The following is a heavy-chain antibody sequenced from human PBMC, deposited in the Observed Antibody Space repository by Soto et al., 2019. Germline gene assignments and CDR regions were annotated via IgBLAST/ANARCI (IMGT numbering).Heavy chain of an antibody. V-gene: IGHV1-24*01. J-gene: IGHJ2*01. D-gene: IGHD6-6*01. CDR3: ARDRPVSTDWYFNL. CDR2: FDPEDGES. Sequence: GASVNVSCKXSGYTLIELSMHWVRQAPGKGLEWMGGFDPEDGESIYAQKFQGRVTMTDDTSTDTAYMELSSLTSEDTAVYYCARDRPVSTDWYFNLWVRGTLVTVSS. CDR1: GYTLIELS.